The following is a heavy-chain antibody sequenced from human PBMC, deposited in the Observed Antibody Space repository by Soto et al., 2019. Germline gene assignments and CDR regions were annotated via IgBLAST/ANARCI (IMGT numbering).Heavy chain of an antibody. D-gene: IGHD3-3*01. CDR3: ARRGYDFWSGFTYYYGMDV. Sequence: PSWTLSLTCTVSVGSISSSSYYWCWIRHPPGKGLEWIGSIYYSGSTYYNPSLKSRVTISVDTSKNQFSLKLSSVTAADTAVYYCARRGYDFWSGFTYYYGMDVWGQGTTVTVSS. CDR2: IYYSGST. J-gene: IGHJ6*02. CDR1: VGSISSSSYY. V-gene: IGHV4-39*01.